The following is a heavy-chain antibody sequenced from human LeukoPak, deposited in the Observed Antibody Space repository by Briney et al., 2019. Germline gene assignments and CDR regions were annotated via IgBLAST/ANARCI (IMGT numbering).Heavy chain of an antibody. J-gene: IGHJ4*02. CDR3: GIRDTSDYYVF. V-gene: IGHV3-23*01. Sequence: PGVSLRLSCTGSGFTFRTYAFSWVRQAPGKGLECLSATGSNGVTYYADSVKGRFTISRDNSKNALYLQMNGLRADDTAVYYCGIRDTSDYYVFWGQGTLVTVSS. CDR2: TGSNGVT. CDR1: GFTFRTYA. D-gene: IGHD3-22*01.